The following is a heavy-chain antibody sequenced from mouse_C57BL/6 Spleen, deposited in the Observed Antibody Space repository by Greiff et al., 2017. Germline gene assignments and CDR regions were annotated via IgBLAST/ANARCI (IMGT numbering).Heavy chain of an antibody. J-gene: IGHJ4*01. CDR3: ARYCYGSSYGAMDY. CDR2: INPNNGGT. Sequence: EVQLQQSGPELVKPGASVKISCKASGYTFTDYYMNWVKQSHGKSLEWIGDINPNNGGTSYNQKFKGKATLTVDKSSSTAYMELRSLTSEDSAVYYCARYCYGSSYGAMDYWGQGTSVTVSS. V-gene: IGHV1-26*01. CDR1: GYTFTDYY. D-gene: IGHD1-1*01.